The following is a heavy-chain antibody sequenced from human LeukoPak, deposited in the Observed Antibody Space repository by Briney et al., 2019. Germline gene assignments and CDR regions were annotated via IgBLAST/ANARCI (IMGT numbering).Heavy chain of an antibody. CDR3: ARDYDSSGYYPPHYDY. CDR1: GFTFSDYY. CDR2: ISSSGSTI. Sequence: GGSLRLSCAASGFTFSDYYMSWIRQAPGKGLEWVSYISSSGSTIYYADSVKGRFTISRDNAKNSLYLQMNSLRAEDTAVYYCARDYDSSGYYPPHYDYWGQGTLVTVSS. J-gene: IGHJ4*02. D-gene: IGHD3-22*01. V-gene: IGHV3-11*04.